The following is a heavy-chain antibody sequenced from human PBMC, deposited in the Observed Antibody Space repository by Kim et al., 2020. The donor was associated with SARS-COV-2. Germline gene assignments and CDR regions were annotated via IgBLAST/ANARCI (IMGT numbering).Heavy chain of an antibody. CDR3: ARDPPNPTGYTFDY. CDR2: IHPHTGVI. Sequence: ASVKVSCRASGYTFSDHYIHLVRQAPGQGLEWMGRIHPHTGVINYAQRFQDRVTMTRDTSITTVYMELSSLTSDDTAVYYCARDPPNPTGYTFDYWGQGTLVTVSS. D-gene: IGHD6-13*01. V-gene: IGHV1-2*06. J-gene: IGHJ4*02. CDR1: GYTFSDHY.